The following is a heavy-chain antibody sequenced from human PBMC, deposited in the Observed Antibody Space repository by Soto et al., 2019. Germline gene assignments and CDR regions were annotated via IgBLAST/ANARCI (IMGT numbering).Heavy chain of an antibody. Sequence: SETLSLTCTVSGGSISSGNYFWSWIRQHPGKGLEWIGYIYYSGSTYYNPSLKSRVTISVDTSKNQFSLKLRSVTAADTAVYCCAREDSTEGGMDVWGQGTTVTVSS. CDR2: IYYSGST. CDR1: GGSISSGNYF. D-gene: IGHD4-17*01. CDR3: AREDSTEGGMDV. V-gene: IGHV4-31*03. J-gene: IGHJ6*02.